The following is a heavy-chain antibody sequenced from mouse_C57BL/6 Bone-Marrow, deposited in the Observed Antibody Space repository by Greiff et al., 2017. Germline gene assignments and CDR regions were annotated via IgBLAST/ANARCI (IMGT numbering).Heavy chain of an antibody. CDR1: GYTFTSYW. D-gene: IGHD2-3*01. J-gene: IGHJ2*01. CDR3: ARGGCYDLDY. Sequence: QVQLQQSGAELVKPGASVKMSCKASGYTFTSYWITWVKQRPGQGLEWIGDIYPGSGSTNYNEKFKSKATLTVDTSSSTADMRLSSLTSEDSAVLYCARGGCYDLDYWGQGTTLTVSS. V-gene: IGHV1-55*01. CDR2: IYPGSGST.